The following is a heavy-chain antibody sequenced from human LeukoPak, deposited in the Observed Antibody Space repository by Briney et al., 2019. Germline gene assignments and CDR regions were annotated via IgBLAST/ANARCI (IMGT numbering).Heavy chain of an antibody. V-gene: IGHV1-18*01. CDR2: ISAYNGNT. Sequence: ASVKVSCKASGYTFTSYGNSWERQAPGQGNEWMGWISAYNGNTNYAQKLQGRVTMTTDTSTSTAYMELRSLRSDDTAAYYCARGPIAVAGTRWEDYWGQGTLVTVSS. J-gene: IGHJ4*02. CDR3: ARGPIAVAGTRWEDY. D-gene: IGHD6-19*01. CDR1: GYTFTSYG.